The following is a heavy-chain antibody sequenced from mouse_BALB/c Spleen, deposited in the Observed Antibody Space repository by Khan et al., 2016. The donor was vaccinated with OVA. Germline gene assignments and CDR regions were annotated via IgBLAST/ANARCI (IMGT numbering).Heavy chain of an antibody. CDR2: ISSGDST. CDR1: GFTFSNYA. CDR3: ARDYWFAY. Sequence: EVQLVESGGGLVKPGGSLKLSCAASGFTFSNYAMSWVRQSPEKRLEWVASISSGDSTYYPDSVKGRFTISSDNAWNILYLQMSSLRSEDTAMYYCARDYWFAYWGQGTLVTVSA. J-gene: IGHJ3*01. V-gene: IGHV5-6-5*01.